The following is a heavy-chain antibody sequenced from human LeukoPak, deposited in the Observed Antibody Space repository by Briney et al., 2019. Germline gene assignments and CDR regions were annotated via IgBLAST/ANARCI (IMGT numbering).Heavy chain of an antibody. D-gene: IGHD3-3*01. CDR1: GFIFTNYF. CDR2: IKHDGSEK. Sequence: PGGSLRLSCAASGFIFTNYFMSWVRQAPGKGLEWVASIKHDGSEKYYVDSVRGRFTISRDNTMNSLYLQMSSLRAEDTAVYYCATDRGWRTSGYYLYYFKYWGQGTLVTVSS. CDR3: ATDRGWRTSGYYLYYFKY. J-gene: IGHJ4*02. V-gene: IGHV3-7*01.